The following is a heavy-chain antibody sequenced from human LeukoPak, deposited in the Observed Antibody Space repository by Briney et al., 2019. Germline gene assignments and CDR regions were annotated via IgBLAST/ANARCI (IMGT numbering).Heavy chain of an antibody. D-gene: IGHD5-18*01. CDR1: GGSISSYY. J-gene: IGHJ4*02. CDR3: AGSLDTATIDY. Sequence: SETLSLTCIVSGGSISSYYWSWIRQPPGEGVEWIGYIYYSGSTNYNPSLKSRVTISVDTSKNQFSLKLSSVTAADTAVYYCAGSLDTATIDYWGQGTLVTVSS. V-gene: IGHV4-59*08. CDR2: IYYSGST.